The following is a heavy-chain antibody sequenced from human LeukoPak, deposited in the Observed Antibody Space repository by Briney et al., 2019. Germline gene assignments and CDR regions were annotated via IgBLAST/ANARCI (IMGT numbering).Heavy chain of an antibody. D-gene: IGHD1-26*01. CDR3: ASKSGSSRGSAFDI. V-gene: IGHV1-69*05. J-gene: IGHJ3*02. Sequence: SVKVSCKASGGTFSSYAISWVRQAPGQGLEWMGGIIPIFGTANYAQKFQGRVTITTDESTSTAYMELSSLRSEDTAVYYCASKSGSSRGSAFDIWGQGTMVTVSS. CDR2: IIPIFGTA. CDR1: GGTFSSYA.